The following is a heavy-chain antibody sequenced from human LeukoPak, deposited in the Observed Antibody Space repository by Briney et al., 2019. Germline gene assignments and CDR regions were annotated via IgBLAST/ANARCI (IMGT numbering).Heavy chain of an antibody. V-gene: IGHV4-34*01. Sequence: PSETLSLTCAVYGGSFSGYYWSWIRQPPGKGLEWIGEINPSGSTNYNPSLKSRVTISVDTSKNQFSLKLSSVTAADTAVYYCARHRKYCTNGVCARGYYYYYMDVWGKGTTVTVSS. CDR1: GGSFSGYY. J-gene: IGHJ6*03. CDR2: INPSGST. CDR3: ARHRKYCTNGVCARGYYYYYMDV. D-gene: IGHD2-8*01.